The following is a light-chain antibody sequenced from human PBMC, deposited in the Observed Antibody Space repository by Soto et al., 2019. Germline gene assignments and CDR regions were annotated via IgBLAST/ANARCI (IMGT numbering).Light chain of an antibody. CDR3: HQYGSALWT. J-gene: IGKJ1*01. Sequence: DIVLPQSPGPLSLSPGERTTLSCMASQSVSSRYLAWYQQKPGQAPSLLIYGASGRATGIPDRFGGSGAGRDNTLTISRLETEGFGVYYCHQYGSALWTFGQGTKVESK. CDR2: GAS. V-gene: IGKV3-20*01. CDR1: QSVSSRY.